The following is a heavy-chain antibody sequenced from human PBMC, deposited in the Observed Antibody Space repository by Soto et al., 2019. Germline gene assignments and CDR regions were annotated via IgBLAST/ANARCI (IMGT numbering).Heavy chain of an antibody. D-gene: IGHD4-4*01. CDR3: ARIRRDRNYNNWFDP. Sequence: SGPTLENPTQTLTLTCTFSGFSLSTSGMCVSWIRQPPGKALEWLALIDWDDDKYYSTSLKTRLTISKDTSKNQVVLTMTNMDPVDTATYYCARIRRDRNYNNWFDPWGQGTLVTVSS. V-gene: IGHV2-70*01. CDR1: GFSLSTSGMC. J-gene: IGHJ5*02. CDR2: IDWDDDK.